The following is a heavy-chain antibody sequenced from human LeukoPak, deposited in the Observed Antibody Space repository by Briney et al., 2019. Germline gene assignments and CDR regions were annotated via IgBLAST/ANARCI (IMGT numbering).Heavy chain of an antibody. CDR1: GGTFSSYA. D-gene: IGHD3-9*01. CDR2: IIPIFHTA. Sequence: SVKVSCKASGGTFSSYAISWVRQAPGQGLEWMGGIIPIFHTADYAQKFQGRVTITADKSTSTAYMELNRLKSDDAAVYYCARGGQSFHWLYHFDSWGQGTLVTVSS. V-gene: IGHV1-69*06. J-gene: IGHJ4*02. CDR3: ARGGQSFHWLYHFDS.